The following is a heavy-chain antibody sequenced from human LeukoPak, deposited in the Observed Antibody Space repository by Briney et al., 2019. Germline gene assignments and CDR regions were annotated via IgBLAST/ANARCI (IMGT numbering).Heavy chain of an antibody. CDR3: AREERGHLVGY. D-gene: IGHD6-6*01. CDR2: ISYDGGSNK. V-gene: IGHV3-30-3*01. Sequence: AGGSLRLSCAASGFTFSGYAMHWVRQAPVKGLEWVALISYDGGSNKYYADSVKGRFTISRDNSKNTLCLQMNSLRAEDTAVYYCAREERGHLVGYWGQGTLVTVSS. J-gene: IGHJ4*02. CDR1: GFTFSGYA.